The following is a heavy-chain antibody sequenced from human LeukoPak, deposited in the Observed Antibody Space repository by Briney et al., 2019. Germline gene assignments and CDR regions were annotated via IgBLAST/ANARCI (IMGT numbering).Heavy chain of an antibody. CDR2: IFPGDSDI. D-gene: IGHD1/OR15-1a*01. CDR1: GYSFTTYW. V-gene: IGHV5-51*01. CDR3: ATSESQTRFDY. Sequence: GESLKISCKGSGYSFTTYWIGWVRQMPGKGLEWMGIIFPGDSDIAYSPSFQGHVTISADKSISTAFLQRSSLKASDTAIYYCATSESQTRFDYWGQGTLVTVSS. J-gene: IGHJ4*02.